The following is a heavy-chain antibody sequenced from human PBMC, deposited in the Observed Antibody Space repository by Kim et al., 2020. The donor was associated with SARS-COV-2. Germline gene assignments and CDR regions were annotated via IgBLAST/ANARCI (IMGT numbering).Heavy chain of an antibody. CDR3: ARKNYFDT. CDR2: KWYN. V-gene: IGHV6-1*01. Sequence: KWYNDYAESVKSRITINPDTSKNEFSLQLNSVTPEDTAVYYCARKNYFDTWGQGTLVTVSS. D-gene: IGHD1-7*01. J-gene: IGHJ5*02.